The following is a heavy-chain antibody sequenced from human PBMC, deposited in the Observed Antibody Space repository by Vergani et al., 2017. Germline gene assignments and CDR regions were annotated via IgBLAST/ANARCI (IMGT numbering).Heavy chain of an antibody. CDR3: AKGVRGVMGNDAFDI. V-gene: IGHV3-9*01. D-gene: IGHD3-10*01. Sequence: VQLVESGGGLIQPGRSLRLSCAASGFTFSSYAMHWVRQAPGKGLEWVSGISWNSGSIGYADSVKGRFTISRDNAKNSLYLQMNSLRAEDTALYYCAKGVRGVMGNDAFDIWGQGTMVTVSS. J-gene: IGHJ3*02. CDR1: GFTFSSYA. CDR2: ISWNSGSI.